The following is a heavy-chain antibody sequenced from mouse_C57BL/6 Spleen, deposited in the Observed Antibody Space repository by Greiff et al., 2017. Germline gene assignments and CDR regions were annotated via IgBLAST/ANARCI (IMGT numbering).Heavy chain of an antibody. CDR1: GYTFTSSW. V-gene: IGHV1-82*01. CDR3: ASELDGYFFDY. Sequence: QVQLQQPGAELVKPGASVKMSCKASGYTFTSSWMNWVKQRPGKGLEWIGRIYPGDGDTNYNGKFKGKATLTADKSSSTAYMQLSSLTSEDSAVYFCASELDGYFFDYWGQGTTLTVSS. D-gene: IGHD2-3*01. CDR2: IYPGDGDT. J-gene: IGHJ2*01.